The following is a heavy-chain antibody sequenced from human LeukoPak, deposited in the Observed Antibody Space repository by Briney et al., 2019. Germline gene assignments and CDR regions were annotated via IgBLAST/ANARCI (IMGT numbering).Heavy chain of an antibody. Sequence: GGSLRLSCAASGFTFSSYWMSWVRQAPGKGLEWVSGISGSDGSTNYADSVKGRFTISRENSKNTLYLQMNSLRAEDTAVYYCAKDRVTVRGVNWFDPWGQGTLVTVSS. D-gene: IGHD3-10*01. CDR3: AKDRVTVRGVNWFDP. V-gene: IGHV3-23*01. CDR2: ISGSDGST. J-gene: IGHJ5*02. CDR1: GFTFSSYW.